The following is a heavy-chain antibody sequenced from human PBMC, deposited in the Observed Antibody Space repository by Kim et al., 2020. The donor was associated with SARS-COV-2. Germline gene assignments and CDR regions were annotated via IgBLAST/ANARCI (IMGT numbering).Heavy chain of an antibody. CDR1: GFAFNNYA. Sequence: GGSLRLSCAASGFAFNNYAMTWVRQAPGKGLEWVSAIFQSGDQKFYADSVRGRFTISRDNSKNTLYLQMNGLRAEDTAVYYCAKLSSGWFETDWGQGTLVTVSS. CDR3: AKLSSGWFETD. V-gene: IGHV3-23*01. D-gene: IGHD6-25*01. CDR2: IFQSGDQK. J-gene: IGHJ4*02.